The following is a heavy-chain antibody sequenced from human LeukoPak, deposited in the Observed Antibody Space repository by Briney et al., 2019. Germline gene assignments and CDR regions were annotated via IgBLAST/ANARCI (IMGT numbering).Heavy chain of an antibody. D-gene: IGHD3-10*01. CDR1: GGSISSYY. Sequence: PSETLSLTCTVSGGSISSYYWSWIWQPAGKGLEWIGRIYTSGSTNYNPSLKSRVTMSVDTSKNQFSLKLSSVTAADTAVYYCARELLWFGTYYYGMDVWGQGTTVTVSS. CDR2: IYTSGST. V-gene: IGHV4-4*07. CDR3: ARELLWFGTYYYGMDV. J-gene: IGHJ6*02.